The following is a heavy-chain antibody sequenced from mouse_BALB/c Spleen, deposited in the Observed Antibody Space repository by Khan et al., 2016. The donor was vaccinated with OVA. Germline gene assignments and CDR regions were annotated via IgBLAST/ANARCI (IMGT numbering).Heavy chain of an antibody. CDR1: GFTFTEYY. CDR2: IRNKANGYTT. V-gene: IGHV7-3*02. D-gene: IGHD2-14*01. Sequence: EVELVESGGGLVQPGGSLRLSCVISGFTFTEYYMSWVRQPPGKALEWLGLIRNKANGYTTDYNASVKGRFTISRDNSQSILYLQVNTLRTEDSATYYCVREGVRLFAYWGQGTLVTVSA. CDR3: VREGVRLFAY. J-gene: IGHJ3*01.